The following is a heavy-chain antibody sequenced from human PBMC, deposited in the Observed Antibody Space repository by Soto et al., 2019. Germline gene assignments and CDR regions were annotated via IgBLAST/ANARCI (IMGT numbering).Heavy chain of an antibody. J-gene: IGHJ4*02. CDR1: GFTFSSYA. V-gene: IGHV3-23*01. Sequence: LRLSCAASGFTFSSYAMSWVRQAPEKGLEWVSTFTGSGNTYYADSVKGRFTISRDNSKNTLYLQMNSLRAEDTAVYYCAREFASGSPNYDYWGLGTLVTVSS. CDR3: AREFASGSPNYDY. CDR2: FTGSGNT. D-gene: IGHD3-10*01.